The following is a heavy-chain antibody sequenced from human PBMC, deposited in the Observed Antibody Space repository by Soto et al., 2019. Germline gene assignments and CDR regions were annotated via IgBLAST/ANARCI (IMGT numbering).Heavy chain of an antibody. V-gene: IGHV4-59*01. CDR1: GASIYSFY. CDR3: ARGHDYGGSAFEV. D-gene: IGHD4-17*01. Sequence: QVQLQESGPGLVKPSETLSLTCTVSGASIYSFYWSWIRQSPGKGLEWIGYIYYTGTTNYNPSLKSRVTISVDMSKNQFSLNLNSMTAADTALYYCARGHDYGGSAFEVWGQGTVVTVSS. J-gene: IGHJ3*01. CDR2: IYYTGTT.